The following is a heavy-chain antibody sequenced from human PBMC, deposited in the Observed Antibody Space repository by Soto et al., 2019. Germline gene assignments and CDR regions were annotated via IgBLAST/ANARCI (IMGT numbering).Heavy chain of an antibody. V-gene: IGHV4-30-2*01. CDR1: GGSISSGGYS. CDR2: IYHSGNT. CDR3: ARVPSP. Sequence: QLQLQESGSGLVKPSQTLSLTCAVSGGSISSGGYSWSWIRQPPGKGLEWIGYIYHSGNTYYNPAPXSXFRISVDRSKNQLALTLSSVTAADTAVYYCARVPSPWGQGTLVTVSS. J-gene: IGHJ5*02.